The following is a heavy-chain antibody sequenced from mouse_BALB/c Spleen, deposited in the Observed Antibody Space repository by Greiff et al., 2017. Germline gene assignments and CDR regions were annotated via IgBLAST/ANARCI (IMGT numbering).Heavy chain of an antibody. Sequence: VQLQQSGPELVKPGASVKISCKASGYSFTGYYMHWVKQSHVKSLEWIGRINPYNGATSYNQNFKDKASLTVDKSSSTAYMELHSLTSEDSAVYYCALWYFYAMDYWGQGTSVTVSS. J-gene: IGHJ4*01. CDR1: GYSFTGYY. V-gene: IGHV1-31*01. CDR3: ALWYFYAMDY. CDR2: INPYNGAT. D-gene: IGHD2-1*01.